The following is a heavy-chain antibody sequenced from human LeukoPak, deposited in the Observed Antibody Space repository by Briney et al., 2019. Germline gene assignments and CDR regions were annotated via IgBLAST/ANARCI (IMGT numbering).Heavy chain of an antibody. V-gene: IGHV3-30*04. Sequence: GGSLRLSCAASGFTFSHYAMHWVRQAPGKGLEWVAVISYDGSNKYYADSVKGRFTISRDNSKNTLYLQMNSLRAEDTAVYYCARDRNSYYDSSGYYGGGSRFLFDYWGQGTLVTVSS. CDR3: ARDRNSYYDSSGYYGGGSRFLFDY. D-gene: IGHD3-22*01. CDR1: GFTFSHYA. CDR2: ISYDGSNK. J-gene: IGHJ4*02.